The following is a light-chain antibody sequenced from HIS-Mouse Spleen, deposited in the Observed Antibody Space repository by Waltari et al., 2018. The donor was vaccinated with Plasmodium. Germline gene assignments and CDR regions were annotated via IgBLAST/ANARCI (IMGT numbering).Light chain of an antibody. CDR1: QSVRSN. J-gene: IGKJ3*01. Sequence: EIVMTQSPPTLSVSPGERATLSGRASQSVRSNLAWYQQQPGQATRFLIYGASTRAPGIPARFSGSGSGTEFTLTISSLQSEDFAVYYCQQYNNWSFTVGPGTKVDIK. CDR2: GAS. V-gene: IGKV3-15*01. CDR3: QQYNNWSFT.